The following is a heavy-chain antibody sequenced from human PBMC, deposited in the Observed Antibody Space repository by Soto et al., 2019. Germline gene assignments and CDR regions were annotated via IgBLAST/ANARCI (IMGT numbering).Heavy chain of an antibody. CDR2: IYYSGST. D-gene: IGHD6-6*01. J-gene: IGHJ4*02. V-gene: IGHV4-61*01. CDR3: ARVEYSSSSRFDY. CDR1: GGSVSSGSYY. Sequence: QVQLQESGPGLVKPSETLCLTCTVSGGSVSSGSYYWSWIRQPPGKGLEWIGYIYYSGSTNYNPSLKSRVTISVDTSKNQFSLKLSSVTAADTAVYYCARVEYSSSSRFDYWGQGTLVTVSS.